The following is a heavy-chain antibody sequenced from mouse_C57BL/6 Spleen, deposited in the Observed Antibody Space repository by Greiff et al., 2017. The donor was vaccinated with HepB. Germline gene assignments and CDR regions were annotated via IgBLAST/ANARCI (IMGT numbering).Heavy chain of an antibody. CDR1: GYTFTSYW. J-gene: IGHJ3*01. V-gene: IGHV1-52*01. D-gene: IGHD1-1*02. CDR2: IDPSDSET. Sequence: QVQLQQPGAELVRPGSSVKLSCKASGYTFTSYWMHWVKQRPIQGLEWIGNIDPSDSETHYNQKFKDKATLTVDKSSSTAYMQLSSLTSEDSAVYYCARSRYYGLAYWGQGTLVTVSA. CDR3: ARSRYYGLAY.